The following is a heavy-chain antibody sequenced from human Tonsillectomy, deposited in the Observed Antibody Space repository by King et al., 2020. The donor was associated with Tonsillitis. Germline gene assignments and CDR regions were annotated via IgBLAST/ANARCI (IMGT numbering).Heavy chain of an antibody. CDR3: ARGYDVGSAYYLGDY. D-gene: IGHD3-22*01. CDR1: GFTFSSYG. V-gene: IGHV3-33*08. CDR2: IWYDGSNK. J-gene: IGHJ4*02. Sequence: QLVQSGGGVVQPGRSLRLSCAASGFTFSSYGMHWVRQAPGKGLEWVAVIWYDGSNKYYADSVKGRFTISRDTSKNTLYLQMNSLRAEDTAVYYCARGYDVGSAYYLGDYWGQGTLVTVSS.